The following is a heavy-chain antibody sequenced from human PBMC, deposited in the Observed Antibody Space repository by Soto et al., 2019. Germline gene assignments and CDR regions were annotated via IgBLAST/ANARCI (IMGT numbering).Heavy chain of an antibody. V-gene: IGHV3-23*01. Sequence: EVQLLESGGGLVQPGGSLRLSCTASGFTFSSYAMSWVRQAPGKGLEWVSTISGSGGSTYSADSVKGRFSISRDNSKSTLYLQMNSLRADDTAVYYCAAGGTVTRLDYWCQGTLVTVSS. J-gene: IGHJ4*02. CDR2: ISGSGGST. CDR1: GFTFSSYA. D-gene: IGHD4-17*01. CDR3: AAGGTVTRLDY.